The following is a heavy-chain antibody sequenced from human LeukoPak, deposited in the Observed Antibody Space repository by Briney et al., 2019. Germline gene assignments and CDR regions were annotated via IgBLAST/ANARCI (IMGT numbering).Heavy chain of an antibody. CDR1: GFTFNSYT. CDR2: VSHNGPDK. V-gene: IGHV3-30-3*01. Sequence: GGSLRLSCAASGFTFNSYTMHWVRQAPGKGLEWVAVVSHNGPDKYYEDSVKGRFTISRDNSKNTLYLQMSSLRADDTAVYYCARDDYWGQGTLVTVSS. CDR3: ARDDY. J-gene: IGHJ4*02.